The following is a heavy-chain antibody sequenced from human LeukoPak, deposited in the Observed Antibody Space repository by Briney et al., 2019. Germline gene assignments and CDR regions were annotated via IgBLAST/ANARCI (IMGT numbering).Heavy chain of an antibody. CDR1: GASISSYY. Sequence: SETLSLTCTVSGASISSYYWSWIRQPAGKGLEWIGRIYTSGSTNYNPSLKSRVTMSADTSKNQFSLKLSSVTAADTGVYFCASGAVVDAFDIWGQGTMVTVSS. D-gene: IGHD4-23*01. J-gene: IGHJ3*02. V-gene: IGHV4-4*07. CDR3: ASGAVVDAFDI. CDR2: IYTSGST.